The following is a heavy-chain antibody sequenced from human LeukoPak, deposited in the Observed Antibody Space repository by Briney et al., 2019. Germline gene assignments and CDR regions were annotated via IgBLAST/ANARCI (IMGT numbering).Heavy chain of an antibody. CDR3: ARDRGRYYDSSGSSVYFDY. CDR2: IYYSGST. V-gene: IGHV4-39*07. CDR1: GGSSSSGIDY. Sequence: PLETLSLTCTVSGGSSSSGIDYWGWIRQSPGKGLEWIGSIYYSGSTYYNPSLKSRVYISVDTYKNQFSLKLSSVTAADTAVYFCARDRGRYYDSSGSSVYFDYWGQGTLVTVSS. D-gene: IGHD3-22*01. J-gene: IGHJ4*02.